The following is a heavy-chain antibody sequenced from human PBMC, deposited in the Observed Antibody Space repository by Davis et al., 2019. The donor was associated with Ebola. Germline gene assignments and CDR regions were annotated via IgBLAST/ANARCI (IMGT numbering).Heavy chain of an antibody. V-gene: IGHV3-53*01. J-gene: IGHJ4*02. CDR1: GFTVSNKY. CDR3: ARRGAVYCDGGSCYGPGDF. Sequence: GESLKISCAASGFTVSNKYMLWVRQAPGKGLEYVSIIYSGGTTFYADSVKGRFTISRDNAKNILYLQMDSLSDDDTAVYYCARRGAVYCDGGSCYGPGDFWGQGTQVTVSS. CDR2: IYSGGTT. D-gene: IGHD2-15*01.